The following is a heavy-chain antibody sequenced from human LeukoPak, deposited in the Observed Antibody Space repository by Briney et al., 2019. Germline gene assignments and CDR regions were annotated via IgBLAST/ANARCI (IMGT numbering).Heavy chain of an antibody. V-gene: IGHV1-69*13. J-gene: IGHJ6*03. CDR2: IIPIFGTA. Sequence: SVKVSCNASGGTFSSYAISWVRQAPGQGLEWMGGIIPIFGTANYAQKFRGRVTITADESTSTAYMELSSLRSEDTAVYYCARVVAGTNYYYYYMDVWVKGTTVTVSS. D-gene: IGHD6-19*01. CDR1: GGTFSSYA. CDR3: ARVVAGTNYYYYYMDV.